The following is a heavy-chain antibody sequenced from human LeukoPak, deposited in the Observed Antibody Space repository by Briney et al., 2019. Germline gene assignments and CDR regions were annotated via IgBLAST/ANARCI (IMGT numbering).Heavy chain of an antibody. CDR2: INPNSGDT. Sequence: PVASVKVSCKASGYIFTGYYMHWVRQVPGQGPEWMGWINPNSGDTNYAQKFQGWVTMTRDTSISTAYLDLNRLTSDDTAVYYCSRGLINGHDFDYWGQGTVVTVSS. J-gene: IGHJ4*02. D-gene: IGHD3-16*01. V-gene: IGHV1-2*04. CDR1: GYIFTGYY. CDR3: SRGLINGHDFDY.